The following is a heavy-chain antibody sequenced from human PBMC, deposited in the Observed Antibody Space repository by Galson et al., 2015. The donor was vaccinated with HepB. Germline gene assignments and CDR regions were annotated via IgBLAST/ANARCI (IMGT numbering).Heavy chain of an antibody. V-gene: IGHV2-5*02. D-gene: IGHD6-25*01. CDR3: AHTRRRLAAAFDF. Sequence: ALVKHTQTLTLTCTFSGFSLNTNGVGVGWIRQPPGKALEWLALVYWDDEKRYSPSLQSRLTITKDAPKNQVVLTMTNMDPVDTATYYCAHTRRRLAAAFDFWGQGTMVIVSS. J-gene: IGHJ3*01. CDR2: VYWDDEK. CDR1: GFSLNTNGVG.